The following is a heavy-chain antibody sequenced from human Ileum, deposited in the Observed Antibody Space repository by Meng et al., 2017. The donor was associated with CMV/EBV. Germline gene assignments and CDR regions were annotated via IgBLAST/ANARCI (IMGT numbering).Heavy chain of an antibody. D-gene: IGHD2-2*01. Sequence: SCIGYYCCWIRQAPGKGREWIGEMNHSESTNYNPSLKSRVTISVDTSKNQFSLKLSSVTAADRAVYHCARGPLRYCSSTSCLNWFDPWGQGTLVTVSS. V-gene: IGHV4-34*01. CDR3: ARGPLRYCSSTSCLNWFDP. CDR2: MNHSEST. J-gene: IGHJ5*02. CDR1: SCIGYY.